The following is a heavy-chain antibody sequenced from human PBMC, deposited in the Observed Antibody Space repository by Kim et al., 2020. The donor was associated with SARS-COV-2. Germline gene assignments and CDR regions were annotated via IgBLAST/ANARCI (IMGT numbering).Heavy chain of an antibody. CDR1: GGSISSSSYY. Sequence: SETLSLTCTVSGGSISSSSYYWGWIRQPPGKGLEWIGSIYYSGSTYYNPSLKSRVTISVDTSKNQFSLKLSSVAAADTAVYYCATDYYDSIWGAFDIWGQGNTVTVSS. J-gene: IGHJ3*02. CDR3: ATDYYDSIWGAFDI. V-gene: IGHV4-39*01. CDR2: IYYSGST. D-gene: IGHD3-22*01.